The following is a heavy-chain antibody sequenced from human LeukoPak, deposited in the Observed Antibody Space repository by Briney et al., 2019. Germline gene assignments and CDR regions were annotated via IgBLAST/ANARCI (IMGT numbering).Heavy chain of an antibody. D-gene: IGHD1/OR15-1a*01. CDR2: IYSGGTT. V-gene: IGHV3-53*01. Sequence: PGGSLRLSCAASGFSVSSNFMSWVRQAPGPGLEWVSVIYSGGTTYYADSVKGRFTISRDNSKNTLSLQMNSLRAEDTAVYYCARDGYGNNYMDVWGKGTTVTVSS. J-gene: IGHJ6*03. CDR3: ARDGYGNNYMDV. CDR1: GFSVSSNF.